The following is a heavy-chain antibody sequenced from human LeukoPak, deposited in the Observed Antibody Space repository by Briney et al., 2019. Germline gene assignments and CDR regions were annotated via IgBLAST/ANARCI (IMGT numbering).Heavy chain of an antibody. D-gene: IGHD2-2*01. Sequence: SETLSLTCTVSGGSISSGDYYWSWIRQPPWKGLEWIGYIYYSGSTYYNPSLKSRATISVDTSKNQFSLKLSSVTAADTAVYYCARGGPAADNWFDPWGQGTLVTVSS. CDR2: IYYSGST. CDR3: ARGGPAADNWFDP. J-gene: IGHJ5*02. CDR1: GGSISSGDYY. V-gene: IGHV4-30-4*01.